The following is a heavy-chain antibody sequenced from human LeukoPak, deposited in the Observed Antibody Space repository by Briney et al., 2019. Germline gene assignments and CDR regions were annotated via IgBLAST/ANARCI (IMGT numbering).Heavy chain of an antibody. Sequence: PGGSLRLSCGASGFPFSNYWMTWIRQAPGKGLEWLSYISGSSSSTNYADSVKGRFTISRDNAKNSLYLQMNSLRAEDTAVYYCARIRGTRSGEHDAFTIWGQGTMVTVSS. V-gene: IGHV3-11*03. CDR2: ISGSSSST. CDR3: ARIRGTRSGEHDAFTI. J-gene: IGHJ3*02. CDR1: GFPFSNYW. D-gene: IGHD6-25*01.